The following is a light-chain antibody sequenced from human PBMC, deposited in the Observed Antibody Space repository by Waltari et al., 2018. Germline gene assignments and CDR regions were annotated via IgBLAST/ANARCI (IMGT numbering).Light chain of an antibody. CDR1: QSVSSY. CDR2: DAF. Sequence: EIGLTQSPATLSLSPGERATLSCRASQSVSSYLIWYQQKPGQAPRLLIYDAFNSATGIPARFSGSGSGTDFTLTISSLAPEDFAVYYCQQRANWPITFGQGTRLEIK. CDR3: QQRANWPIT. J-gene: IGKJ5*01. V-gene: IGKV3-11*01.